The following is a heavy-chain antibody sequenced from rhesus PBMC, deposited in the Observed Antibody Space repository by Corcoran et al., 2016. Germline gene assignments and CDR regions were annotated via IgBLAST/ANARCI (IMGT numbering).Heavy chain of an antibody. V-gene: IGHV1-111*02. Sequence: EVQLVQSGTEVKKPGASVKISCKASGYTFTDFYLHWVRQAPGKGLEGMGGLNPKDGSTKPAQKFTDGGTNAADTSTDTADRELGSLGCEDTAGCYCAKGGGWGQGVLVTVSS. CDR3: AKGGG. CDR2: LNPKDGST. J-gene: IGHJ4*01. CDR1: GYTFTDFY.